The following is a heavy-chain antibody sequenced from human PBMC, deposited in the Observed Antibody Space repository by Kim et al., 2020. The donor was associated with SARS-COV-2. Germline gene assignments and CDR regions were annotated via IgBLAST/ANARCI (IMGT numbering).Heavy chain of an antibody. Sequence: VKGRFTISRDNAKNSLYLQMNSLRAEDTAVYYCARVVTATIYYYYGMDVWGQGTTVTVSS. D-gene: IGHD2-21*02. V-gene: IGHV3-7*04. J-gene: IGHJ6*02. CDR3: ARVVTATIYYYYGMDV.